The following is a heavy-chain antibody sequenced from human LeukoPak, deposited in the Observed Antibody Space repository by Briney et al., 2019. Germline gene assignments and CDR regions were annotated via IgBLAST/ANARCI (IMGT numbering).Heavy chain of an antibody. CDR3: ARLNSYFYGMDV. CDR1: GGSMSSYY. V-gene: IGHV4-59*08. J-gene: IGHJ6*02. CDR2: IYYRGST. Sequence: SETLSLTCTVSGGSMSSYYWSWIRQPPGKGLEWVGYIYYRGSTNYNPSLKSRVTISVDTSKNQFSLKVSSVTAADTVVYYCARLNSYFYGMDVWGQGTTVTVSS.